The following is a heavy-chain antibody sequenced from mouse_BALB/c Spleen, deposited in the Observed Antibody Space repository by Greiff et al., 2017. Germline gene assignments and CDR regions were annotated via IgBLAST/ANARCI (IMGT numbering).Heavy chain of an antibody. V-gene: IGHV5-9-4*01. J-gene: IGHJ3*01. Sequence: EVKLMESGGGLVKPGGSLKLSCAASGFTFSSYAMSWVRQSPEKRLEWVAEISSGGSYTYYPDTVTGRFTISRDNAKNTLYLEMSSLRSEDTAMYYCARVGSGWFAYWGQGTLVTVSA. CDR1: GFTFSSYA. D-gene: IGHD1-1*01. CDR3: ARVGSGWFAY. CDR2: ISSGGSYT.